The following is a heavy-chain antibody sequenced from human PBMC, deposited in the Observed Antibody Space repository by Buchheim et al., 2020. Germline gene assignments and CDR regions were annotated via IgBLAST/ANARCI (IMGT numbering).Heavy chain of an antibody. V-gene: IGHV3-30*04. J-gene: IGHJ4*02. CDR1: EFTFSSYA. CDR3: ARDSSSSLDY. Sequence: QVQLVESGGGVVQPGRSLRLSCAASEFTFSSYAMHWVRQAPGKGLEWVAVISYDGSNKYYADSVKGRFTISRDNSKNTLYLQMNSLRAEDTAVYYCARDSSSSLDYWGQGTL. CDR2: ISYDGSNK.